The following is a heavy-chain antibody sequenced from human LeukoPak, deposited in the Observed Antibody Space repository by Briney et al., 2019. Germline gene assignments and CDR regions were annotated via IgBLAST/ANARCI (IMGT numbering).Heavy chain of an antibody. J-gene: IGHJ4*02. D-gene: IGHD1-7*01. CDR2: IYHSGST. CDR3: AALYNWNYKPVDY. V-gene: IGHV4-38-2*02. CDR1: GYSISSGYY. Sequence: SETLPLTCTVSGYSISSGYYWGWIRQPPGKGLEWIGSIYHSGSTYYNPSLKSRVTISVDTSKNQFSLKLSSVTAADTAVYYCAALYNWNYKPVDYWGQGTLVTVSS.